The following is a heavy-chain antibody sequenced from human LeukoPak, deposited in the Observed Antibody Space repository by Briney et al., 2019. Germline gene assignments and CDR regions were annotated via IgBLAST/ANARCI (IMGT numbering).Heavy chain of an antibody. CDR3: ARVAPVVVAATPFDY. CDR2: ISAYNGNT. J-gene: IGHJ4*02. CDR1: GYSFTSYG. V-gene: IGHV1-18*01. D-gene: IGHD2-15*01. Sequence: ASVKVPCKASGYSFTSYGISWVRQAPGQGLEWMGWISAYNGNTKYAQKLQGRVTMTTDTSTSTAYMELRSLRYDDTAVYYCARVAPVVVAATPFDYWDQGTLVTVSS.